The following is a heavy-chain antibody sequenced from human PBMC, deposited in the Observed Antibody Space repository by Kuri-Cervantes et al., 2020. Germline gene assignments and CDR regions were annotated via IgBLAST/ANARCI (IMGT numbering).Heavy chain of an antibody. CDR1: GGSFSGYY. CDR3: ARHRDYYGSGSSYNWFDP. V-gene: IGHV4-34*01. Sequence: ESLKISCAVYGGSFSGYYWSWIRQPPGKGLEWIGEINHSGSTNNNPSLKSRVTISVDTSKNQFSLKLSSVTAADTAVYYCARHRDYYGSGSSYNWFDPWGQGTLVTVSS. D-gene: IGHD3-10*01. CDR2: INHSGST. J-gene: IGHJ5*02.